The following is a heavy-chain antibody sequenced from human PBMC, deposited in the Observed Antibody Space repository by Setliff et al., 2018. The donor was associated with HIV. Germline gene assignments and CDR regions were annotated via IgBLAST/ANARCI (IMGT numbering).Heavy chain of an antibody. CDR1: GGSISSYY. J-gene: IGHJ5*02. Sequence: PSETLSLTCTVSGGSISSYYWSWIRQPAGKGLEWIGRIYTSGSTNYNPSLKSRVAMSIDTSKNQISLKLRSVTAADTAVYYCARRDSSGCHTWFDPWGQGTPVTVSS. CDR2: IYTSGST. CDR3: ARRDSSGCHTWFDP. V-gene: IGHV4-4*07. D-gene: IGHD3-22*01.